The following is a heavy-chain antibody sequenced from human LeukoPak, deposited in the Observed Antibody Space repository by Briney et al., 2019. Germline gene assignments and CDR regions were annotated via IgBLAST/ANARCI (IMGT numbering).Heavy chain of an antibody. D-gene: IGHD6-13*01. CDR1: GFTFSSYA. CDR2: IPYDGSNK. V-gene: IGHV3-30*09. Sequence: GGSLRLSCAASGFTFSSYAMHWVRQAPGKGLEWVAIIPYDGSNKYYAESVKGRFAVSRDNSKNTLYLQMNSPRAEDTAVYYCARVPVWYSSSWYGDYWGQGTLVTVSS. J-gene: IGHJ4*02. CDR3: ARVPVWYSSSWYGDY.